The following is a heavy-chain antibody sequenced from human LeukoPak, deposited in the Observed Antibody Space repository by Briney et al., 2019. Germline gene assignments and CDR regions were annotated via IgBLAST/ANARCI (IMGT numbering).Heavy chain of an antibody. CDR1: GFTFSSYA. Sequence: GGSLRLSCAASGFTFSSYAMSWVRQAPGKGLEWVSAISGSGGSTYYADSVKGRFTISRDNAKNTLYLKINNLRAEDTAVYYCARDILTGYFNWGQGTLVTVSS. J-gene: IGHJ4*02. CDR3: ARDILTGYFN. V-gene: IGHV3-23*01. D-gene: IGHD3-9*01. CDR2: ISGSGGST.